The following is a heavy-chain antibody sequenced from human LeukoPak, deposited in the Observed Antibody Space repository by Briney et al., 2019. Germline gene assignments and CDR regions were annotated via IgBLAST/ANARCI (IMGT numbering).Heavy chain of an antibody. V-gene: IGHV1-2*06. Sequence: ASVKVSCKASGYTFTGYYMHWVRQAPGQGLEWMGRINPNSGGTNYAQKLQGRVTMTRDTSISTAYMELSRLRSDDTAVYYCARVGACSSTSCYYWGEDWGQGTLVTVSS. D-gene: IGHD2-2*01. CDR1: GYTFTGYY. CDR2: INPNSGGT. CDR3: ARVGACSSTSCYYWGED. J-gene: IGHJ4*02.